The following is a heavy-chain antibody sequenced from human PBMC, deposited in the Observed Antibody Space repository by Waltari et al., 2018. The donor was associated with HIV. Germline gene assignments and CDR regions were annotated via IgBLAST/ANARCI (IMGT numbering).Heavy chain of an antibody. J-gene: IGHJ6*02. D-gene: IGHD2-21*02. CDR1: GFTVSSNY. V-gene: IGHV3-66*01. CDR3: ASIAYCGGDCYPRGMDV. Sequence: EVQLVESGGGLVQPGGSLRLSCAASGFTVSSNYMSWVRQAAGEGLEWGSVIYSGGSTYYAESVKGRFTISRDNSKNTLYLQMNSLRAEDTAVYYCASIAYCGGDCYPRGMDVWGQGTTVTVSS. CDR2: IYSGGST.